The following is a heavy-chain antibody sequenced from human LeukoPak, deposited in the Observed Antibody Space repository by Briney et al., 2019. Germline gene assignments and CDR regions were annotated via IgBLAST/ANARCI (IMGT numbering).Heavy chain of an antibody. D-gene: IGHD1-14*01. J-gene: IGHJ5*02. CDR3: ARGGHFAGEHGWFDP. V-gene: IGHV4-61*02. CDR2: ISTSGST. Sequence: PSETLSLTCTVSGGSINSGSYYWSWIRQPAGKGLEWIGRISTSGSTNYNPSLKSRVTISVDTSKNQFSLKLTSVTAADTAVYYCARGGHFAGEHGWFDPWGQGTLVTVSS. CDR1: GGSINSGSYY.